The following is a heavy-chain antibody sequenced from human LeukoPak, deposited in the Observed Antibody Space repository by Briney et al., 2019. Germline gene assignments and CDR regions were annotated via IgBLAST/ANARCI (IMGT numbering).Heavy chain of an antibody. CDR2: INSRGDTI. Sequence: GGSLRLSCGASGFTFSRHEMNWVRQAPGKGLEWVSYINSRGDTIYYADSVKGRFTISRDNARGSLFLQMNSLTAEDTAVYYCARENTRSAYYNLDVWGQGTTVIVSS. CDR3: ARENTRSAYYNLDV. J-gene: IGHJ6*03. D-gene: IGHD1-26*01. CDR1: GFTFSRHE. V-gene: IGHV3-48*03.